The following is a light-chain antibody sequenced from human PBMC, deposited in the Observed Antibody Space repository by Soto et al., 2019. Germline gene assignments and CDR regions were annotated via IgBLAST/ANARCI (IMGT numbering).Light chain of an antibody. Sequence: EIVLTQSPATLSLSPGERATLSCRASQSISSYLAWYQQKPGQAPRLLIYDASNRATGIPARFSGSGSGADFTLTISSLQPEDFAVYYCQQRSSWPQITFGGGTKVEI. J-gene: IGKJ4*01. CDR3: QQRSSWPQIT. CDR1: QSISSY. V-gene: IGKV3-11*01. CDR2: DAS.